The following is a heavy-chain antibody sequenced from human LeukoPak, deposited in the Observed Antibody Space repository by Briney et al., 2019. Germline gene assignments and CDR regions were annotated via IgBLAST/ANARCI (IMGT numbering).Heavy chain of an antibody. CDR3: AKREYSYGLYYFDY. V-gene: IGHV3-23*01. Sequence: GGSLRLSCAASGFTFSSYAMSWVRQAPGKGLEWVSAISGSGGSTYYADSVKGRFTISRDNSKNTLYLQMNSLRDEDTAVYYCAKREYSYGLYYFDYWGQGTLVTVSS. D-gene: IGHD5-18*01. CDR2: ISGSGGST. CDR1: GFTFSSYA. J-gene: IGHJ4*02.